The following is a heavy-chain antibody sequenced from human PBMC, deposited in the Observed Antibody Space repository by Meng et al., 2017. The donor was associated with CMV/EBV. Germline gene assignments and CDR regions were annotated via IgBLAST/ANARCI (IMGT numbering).Heavy chain of an antibody. Sequence: ASVKVSCKTSGYTCTSYGISWVRQAPGQGLEWMGWISAYNGNTNYAQKLQGRVTMTTDTSTSTAYMELRSLRSDDTAVYYCARARLGVEIGAHPSYYYYGMDVWGQGTTVTVSS. V-gene: IGHV1-18*01. D-gene: IGHD5-24*01. CDR1: GYTCTSYG. J-gene: IGHJ6*02. CDR3: ARARLGVEIGAHPSYYYYGMDV. CDR2: ISAYNGNT.